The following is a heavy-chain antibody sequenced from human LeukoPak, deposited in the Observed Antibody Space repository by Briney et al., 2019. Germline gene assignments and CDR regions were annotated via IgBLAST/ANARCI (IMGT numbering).Heavy chain of an antibody. CDR2: ITSSDVST. D-gene: IGHD3-16*01. CDR3: AKVTPLWGYSVLFGY. CDR1: GGSISSSN. Sequence: PSETLSLTCAVSGGSISSSNWWSWVRQPPGKGLEWVSSITSSDVSTYYSDSVKGRFSISRDNSKSTLYLQMNSLRAEDTAVYYCAKVTPLWGYSVLFGYWGQGTLVTVSS. J-gene: IGHJ4*02. V-gene: IGHV3-23*01.